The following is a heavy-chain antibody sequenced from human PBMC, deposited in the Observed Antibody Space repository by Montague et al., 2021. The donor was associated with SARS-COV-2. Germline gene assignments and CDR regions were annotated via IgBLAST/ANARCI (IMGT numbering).Heavy chain of an antibody. V-gene: IGHV4-34*01. CDR3: ARLGDGVEPSPILGLGPSYYYYYIDV. J-gene: IGHJ6*03. D-gene: IGHD1-14*01. CDR2: VKHSGDT. Sequence: SETLSLTCAVHGGSFSGYYWIWIRQPPGKGLEWIGEVKHSGDTKYNTSLKSRVAISIDTSNNQFSLKLSSVTAPDTAVYYCARLGDGVEPSPILGLGPSYYYYYIDVWGKGTAVTVSS. CDR1: GGSFSGYY.